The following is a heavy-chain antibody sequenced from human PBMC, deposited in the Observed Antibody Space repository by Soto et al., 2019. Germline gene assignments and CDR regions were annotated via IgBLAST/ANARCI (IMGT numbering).Heavy chain of an antibody. D-gene: IGHD1-1*01. CDR3: TRWNGYGDL. V-gene: IGHV3-23*01. CDR2: VSGGSGVT. J-gene: IGHJ5*02. CDR1: GFSFSTYG. Sequence: EMQLLESGGGLVQPGGSLTLYCVVSGFSFSTYGVTWVRQAPGKGLEWVCGVSGGSGVTHYTDSVKGRFTISGDDSKNTVYLLMHSLRGEDTAVYYCTRWNGYGDLWGQGTLVTVSS.